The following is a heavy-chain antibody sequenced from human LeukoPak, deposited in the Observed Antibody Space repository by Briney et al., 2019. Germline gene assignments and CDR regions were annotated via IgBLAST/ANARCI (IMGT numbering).Heavy chain of an antibody. CDR2: ISYDGSNK. CDR3: AKDGNDFWSGPTYYYYGMDV. D-gene: IGHD3-3*01. Sequence: GGSLRLSCAASGFTFSSYAMHWVRQAPGKGLEWVAVISYDGSNKYYADSVKGRFTISRDNSKNTLYLQMNSLRAEDTAVYYCAKDGNDFWSGPTYYYYGMDVWGQGTTVTVSS. J-gene: IGHJ6*02. V-gene: IGHV3-30-3*01. CDR1: GFTFSSYA.